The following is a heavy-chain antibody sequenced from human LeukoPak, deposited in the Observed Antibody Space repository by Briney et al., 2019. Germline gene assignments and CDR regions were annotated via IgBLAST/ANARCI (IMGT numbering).Heavy chain of an antibody. J-gene: IGHJ3*01. CDR1: GFTLSNYW. CDR3: TRRRDREAFDL. D-gene: IGHD1-14*01. Sequence: GGSLRLSCEASGFTLSNYWMYWVRQAPGKGLVWVSRIDNDGSSTIYADSVRGRFTIPRDNAKNTLYLQMNSLRADDTAVYYCTRRRDREAFDLWGQGTMVTVSS. V-gene: IGHV3-74*01. CDR2: IDNDGSST.